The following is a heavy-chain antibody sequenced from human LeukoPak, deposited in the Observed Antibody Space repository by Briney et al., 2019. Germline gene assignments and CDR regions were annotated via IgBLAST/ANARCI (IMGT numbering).Heavy chain of an antibody. CDR3: ARDHTAYSGSYYANVDY. D-gene: IGHD1-26*01. CDR1: GYTFTSYG. CDR2: ISTYNGNT. Sequence: ASVKVSCKASGYTFTSYGISWVRQAPGQGLEWMGWISTYNGNTNYAQKLQGRVTMTTDTSTSTAYMELRSLRSDDTAVYYCARDHTAYSGSYYANVDYWGQGTLVTVSS. J-gene: IGHJ4*02. V-gene: IGHV1-18*01.